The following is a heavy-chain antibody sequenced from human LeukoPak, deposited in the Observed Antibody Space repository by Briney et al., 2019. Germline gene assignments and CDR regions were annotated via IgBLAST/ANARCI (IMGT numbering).Heavy chain of an antibody. CDR3: AREYYYDSSGQGWFDP. CDR2: MNPNSGNT. J-gene: IGHJ5*02. CDR1: GYTFTSYD. D-gene: IGHD3-22*01. Sequence: GASVKVSCKASGYTFTSYDINWVRQATGQGLEWMGWMNPNSGNTGYAQKFQGRVTITRNTSISTAYMELSSLRSEDTAVYYCAREYYYDSSGQGWFDPWGQGTLVTVSS. V-gene: IGHV1-8*03.